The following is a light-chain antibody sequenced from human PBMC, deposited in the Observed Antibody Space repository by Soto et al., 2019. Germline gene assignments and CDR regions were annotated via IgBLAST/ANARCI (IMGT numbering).Light chain of an antibody. Sequence: QSALTQPRSVSGSPGQSVTISCTGTGNDVGAYTYVSWYQQHPGRPPKLMIYDVARWPSGVPDRFSGYKSGNTASLTICGLHAEDEAYYCGCSYEGGDTYLFGTGTKLTVL. V-gene: IGLV2-11*01. J-gene: IGLJ1*01. CDR2: DVA. CDR1: GNDVGAYTY. CDR3: CSYEGGDTYL.